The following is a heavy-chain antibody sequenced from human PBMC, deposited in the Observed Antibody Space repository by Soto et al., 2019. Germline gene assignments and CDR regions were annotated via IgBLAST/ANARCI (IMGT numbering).Heavy chain of an antibody. CDR3: ARGDGDTLGY. J-gene: IGHJ4*02. CDR1: GDTFINYG. D-gene: IGHD2-21*02. Sequence: QVQLVQSGGEVKKPGASVKVSCKASGDTFINYGINWLRQAPGQGLEWLAWINAYIAKTDNAQKVQGRVTMTAATSTSTAYLELRSLTSADTAVYYCARGDGDTLGYWGQGTVVTVSS. V-gene: IGHV1-18*01. CDR2: INAYIAKT.